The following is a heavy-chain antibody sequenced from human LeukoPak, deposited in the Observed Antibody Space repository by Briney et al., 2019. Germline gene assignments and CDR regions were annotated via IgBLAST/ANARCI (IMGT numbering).Heavy chain of an antibody. V-gene: IGHV5-51*01. CDR2: IYPGDSDT. J-gene: IGHJ4*02. Sequence: GESLKTSCKGSGYSFTSYWIGWVRQMPGTGLEWMGIIYPGDSDTRYSPSFQGQVTISADKSISTAYLQWSSLKASDTAMYYCARRYDYVWGSYRSIPYFDYWGQGTLVTVSS. CDR3: ARRYDYVWGSYRSIPYFDY. CDR1: GYSFTSYW. D-gene: IGHD3-16*02.